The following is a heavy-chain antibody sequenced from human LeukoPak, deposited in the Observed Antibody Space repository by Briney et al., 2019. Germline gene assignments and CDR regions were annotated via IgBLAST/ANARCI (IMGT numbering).Heavy chain of an antibody. Sequence: PAASVKVSCKASGYTFTSYYMHWVRQAPGQGLEWMGIINPSGGSTSYAQKFQGRVTMTRDTSTSTVYMELSSLRSEDTAVYYCARDPDGYSYGYIVGIDYWGQGTLVTVSS. D-gene: IGHD5-18*01. J-gene: IGHJ4*02. CDR1: GYTFTSYY. V-gene: IGHV1-46*01. CDR2: INPSGGST. CDR3: ARDPDGYSYGYIVGIDY.